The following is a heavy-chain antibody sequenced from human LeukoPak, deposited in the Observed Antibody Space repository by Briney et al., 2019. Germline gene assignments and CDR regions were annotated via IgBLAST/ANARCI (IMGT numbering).Heavy chain of an antibody. CDR3: ARDKDQGYNWNYGVANWFDP. V-gene: IGHV1-2*02. D-gene: IGHD1-7*01. CDR2: INPNSGGT. J-gene: IGHJ5*02. CDR1: GYTFSGYY. Sequence: ASVKVSCKASGYTFSGYYMYWVRQAPGQGLEWMGWINPNSGGTNYAQKFQGRVTMTRDTSISTAYMELSRLRSDDTAVYYCARDKDQGYNWNYGVANWFDPWGQGTLVTVSS.